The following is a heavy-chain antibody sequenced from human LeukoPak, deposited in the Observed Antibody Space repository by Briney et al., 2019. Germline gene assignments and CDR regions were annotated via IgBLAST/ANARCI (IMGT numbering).Heavy chain of an antibody. J-gene: IGHJ5*02. Sequence: ASVKVSCKASGYTFSDHFIHWVRQAPGQGLEWMGYLNPNTGATNYAQKLQGRVTMIRDTSISTAYMELSSLTSDDAAVYYCARDQITTVTNNFSGWFDPWGQGTLVTVSS. CDR2: LNPNTGAT. D-gene: IGHD4-17*01. V-gene: IGHV1-2*02. CDR3: ARDQITTVTNNFSGWFDP. CDR1: GYTFSDHF.